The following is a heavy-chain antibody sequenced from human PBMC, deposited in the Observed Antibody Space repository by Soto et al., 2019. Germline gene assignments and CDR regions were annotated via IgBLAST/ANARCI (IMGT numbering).Heavy chain of an antibody. Sequence: GASVKVSCKASGGTFSSYTISWVRQAPGQGLEWMGRIIPILGIAIYAQKFQGRVTITADKSTSTAYMELSSLRSEDTAVYYCAREGRDVTNEFHFDYWGQGTLVTVSS. V-gene: IGHV1-69*04. J-gene: IGHJ4*02. CDR1: GGTFSSYT. CDR3: AREGRDVTNEFHFDY. CDR2: IIPILGIA. D-gene: IGHD1-1*01.